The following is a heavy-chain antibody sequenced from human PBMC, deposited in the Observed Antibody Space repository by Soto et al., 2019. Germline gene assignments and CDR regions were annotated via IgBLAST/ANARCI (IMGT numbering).Heavy chain of an antibody. CDR1: GFTFSSYS. Sequence: GGSLRLSCAASGFTFSSYSMNWVRQAPGKGLEWVSYISSSSSTIYYADSVKGRFTISRDNAKNSLYLQMNSLRAKDTAVYYCATTMIVVVDAFDIWGQGTMVTVSS. CDR3: ATTMIVVVDAFDI. V-gene: IGHV3-48*01. D-gene: IGHD3-22*01. CDR2: ISSSSSTI. J-gene: IGHJ3*02.